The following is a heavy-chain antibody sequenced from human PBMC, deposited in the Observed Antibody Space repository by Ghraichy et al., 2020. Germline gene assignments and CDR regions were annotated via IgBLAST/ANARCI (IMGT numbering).Heavy chain of an antibody. CDR3: ARGSKVVRFYYYDGMDV. CDR1: EFTFSSYS. D-gene: IGHD4-23*01. J-gene: IGHJ6*02. V-gene: IGHV3-48*02. CDR2: MTSSGRTK. Sequence: GGSLRLSCVGSEFTFSSYSMNWVRKSPGKGLEWVSYMTSSGRTKSYADSVKGRFTISRDNAQNSLYLEMNSLRDEDTAVYYCARGSKVVRFYYYDGMDVWGQGTTVTVSS.